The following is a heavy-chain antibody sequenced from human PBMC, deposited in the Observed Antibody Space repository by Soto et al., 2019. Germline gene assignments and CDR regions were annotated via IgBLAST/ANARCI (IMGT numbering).Heavy chain of an antibody. CDR1: GGSISHYY. D-gene: IGHD3-16*01. CDR2: IYYNGTT. J-gene: IGHJ5*01. CDR3: TRGHWALDS. V-gene: IGHV4-59*01. Sequence: SETLSLTCTVSGGSISHYYWSWIRQPRGKGLEWSAYIYYNGTTNSNPSLKGRVTISLDTSKSQFSLKLTSVTAADTAVYYCTRGHWALDSSAQRTLLTVSS.